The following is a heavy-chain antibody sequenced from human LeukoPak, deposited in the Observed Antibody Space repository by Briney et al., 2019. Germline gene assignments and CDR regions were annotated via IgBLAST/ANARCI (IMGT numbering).Heavy chain of an antibody. Sequence: GGTLRLSCAASGFTFNSYAMSWVRQAPGKGLEWVSSISSSSSYIYYADSVKGRFTISRDNAKNSLYLQMNSLRAEDTAVYYCARDDDSDGSGSYFGYWGQGTLVTVSS. D-gene: IGHD3-10*01. CDR2: ISSSSSYI. V-gene: IGHV3-21*01. CDR1: GFTFNSYA. CDR3: ARDDDSDGSGSYFGY. J-gene: IGHJ4*02.